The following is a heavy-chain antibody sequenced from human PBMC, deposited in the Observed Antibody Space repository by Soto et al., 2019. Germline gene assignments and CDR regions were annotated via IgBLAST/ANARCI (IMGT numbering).Heavy chain of an antibody. J-gene: IGHJ4*02. Sequence: PGGSLRLSCAASGFTFSSYAMTWVRQAPGKGLEWVSTVDGTGRSTYSADSVKGRFTISRDNSKNTLYLQINSLSAEDTAVYYCAKDRGNPLWHFDYWGQGTLVTVSS. CDR3: AKDRGNPLWHFDY. CDR2: VDGTGRST. V-gene: IGHV3-23*01. D-gene: IGHD1-26*01. CDR1: GFTFSSYA.